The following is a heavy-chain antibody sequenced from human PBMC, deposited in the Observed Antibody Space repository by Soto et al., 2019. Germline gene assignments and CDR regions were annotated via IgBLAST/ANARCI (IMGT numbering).Heavy chain of an antibody. D-gene: IGHD1-1*01. CDR2: INTANGNP. CDR1: GYSFNTYA. Sequence: QVQLVQSGAEVKKPGASVRVSCQASGYSFNTYAIHWVRQAPGQGLEWMGWINTANGNPEYSQKFQGRVTFTRDTSATTAYMDLSSLRSEDTATYYCARRYKSAGWFDPWGQGTLVTVSS. CDR3: ARRYKSAGWFDP. V-gene: IGHV1-3*04. J-gene: IGHJ5*02.